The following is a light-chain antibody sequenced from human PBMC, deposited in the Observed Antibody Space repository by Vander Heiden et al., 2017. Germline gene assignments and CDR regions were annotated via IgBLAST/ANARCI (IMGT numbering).Light chain of an antibody. V-gene: IGLV3-1*01. CDR2: QDS. CDR3: QAWDSSTAV. J-gene: IGLJ1*01. Sequence: SYELTQPPSVSVSPGQTASITCSGDKLGDKYACWYQPKPGQSPVLVIYQDSKRPSGIPERFSGSNSGNTATLTISGTQAVDEADYYCQAWDSSTAVFGTGTKVTVL. CDR1: KLGDKY.